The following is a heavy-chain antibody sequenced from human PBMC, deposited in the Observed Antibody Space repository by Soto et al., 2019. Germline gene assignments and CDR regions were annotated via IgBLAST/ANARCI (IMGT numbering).Heavy chain of an antibody. J-gene: IGHJ6*03. V-gene: IGHV4-39*01. CDR1: GVSISKSSYY. CDR3: ARLVIVPAAMSDYYMDV. D-gene: IGHD2-2*01. CDR2: IHSSGST. Sequence: QLQMEESGPGLVKPSETLSLSCTVSGVSISKSSYYWGWIRQPPGRGLEWIGSIHSSGSTSYNPSLENRVTMSVDTSKNQFSLRLNSVTAADTAVYYCARLVIVPAAMSDYYMDVWGKGPTVTVSS.